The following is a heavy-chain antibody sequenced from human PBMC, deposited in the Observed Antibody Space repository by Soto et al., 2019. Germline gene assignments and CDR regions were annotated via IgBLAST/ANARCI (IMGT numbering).Heavy chain of an antibody. CDR1: GGTFSSYA. D-gene: IGHD6-6*01. V-gene: IGHV1-69*13. Sequence: SVKVSCKASGGTFSSYAISWVRQAPGQGLEWMGGIIPIFGTANYAQKFQGRVTITADESTSTAYMELSSLRSEDTAVYYCARGLAEYSSSGGFDYWGQGTLVTVSS. J-gene: IGHJ4*02. CDR2: IIPIFGTA. CDR3: ARGLAEYSSSGGFDY.